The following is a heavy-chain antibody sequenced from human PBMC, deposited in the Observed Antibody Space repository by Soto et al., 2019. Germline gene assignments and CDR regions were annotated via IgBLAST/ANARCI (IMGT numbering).Heavy chain of an antibody. Sequence: EVQVLESGGGLVQPGGSLRLSCAASGFAFSSYAMSWVRQAPGKGLEWVSLISGRGGSTYYADSVKGRFTISRDSSKNTLYLQMNSLGADDSAVYYCAKGQGMAVIRPYAFDYWGQGTLVTVSS. CDR2: ISGRGGST. CDR1: GFAFSSYA. CDR3: AKGQGMAVIRPYAFDY. D-gene: IGHD2-21*01. J-gene: IGHJ4*02. V-gene: IGHV3-23*01.